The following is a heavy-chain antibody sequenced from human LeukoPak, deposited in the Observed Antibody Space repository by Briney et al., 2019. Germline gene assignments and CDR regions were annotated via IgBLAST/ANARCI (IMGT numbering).Heavy chain of an antibody. CDR1: GGSISSGSYY. D-gene: IGHD3-22*01. J-gene: IGHJ6*02. CDR3: AIDSSGKKYYYYGMDV. V-gene: IGHV4-61*02. CDR2: IYTSGST. Sequence: SETLSLTCTVPGGSISSGSYYWSWIRQPAGTGLEWIGRIYTSGSTNYNPSLKSRVTISVDTSKNQFSLKLSSVTAADTAVYYCAIDSSGKKYYYYGMDVWGQGTTVTVSS.